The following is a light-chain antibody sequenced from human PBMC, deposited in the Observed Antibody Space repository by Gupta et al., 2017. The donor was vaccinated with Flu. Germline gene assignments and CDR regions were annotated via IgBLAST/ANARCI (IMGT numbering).Light chain of an antibody. J-gene: IGKJ2*01. CDR3: QQEHNLPFI. Sequence: DIQMTQSPSSLSASVGDRVTITCQASQDISNYLNWYQQKPGKAPKLLIYDASKVETGVPSRFSGSGSGTDFTFTISSLQPEDVATYYCQQEHNLPFIFGQGTKMEIK. CDR1: QDISNY. CDR2: DAS. V-gene: IGKV1-33*01.